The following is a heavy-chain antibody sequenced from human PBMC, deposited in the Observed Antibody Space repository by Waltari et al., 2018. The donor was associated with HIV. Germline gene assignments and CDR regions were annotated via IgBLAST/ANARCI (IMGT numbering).Heavy chain of an antibody. CDR2: IIGSSGFI. CDR1: GFTFDTHC. D-gene: IGHD2-15*01. V-gene: IGHV3-21*06. Sequence: EVQLVESGGGLVKPGGSLRLSCATPGFTFDTHCMNWVRQAPGKGLEWVSSIIGSSGFIYYADPVKGRFTISSDYATNSLYLEMNGLRAEDSSVYYCARGYFSGNVCSTPDAFDMWGQGTMVTVSS. CDR3: ARGYFSGNVCSTPDAFDM. J-gene: IGHJ3*02.